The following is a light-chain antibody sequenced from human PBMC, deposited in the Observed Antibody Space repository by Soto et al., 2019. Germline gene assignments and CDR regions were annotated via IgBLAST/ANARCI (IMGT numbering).Light chain of an antibody. Sequence: EIVLTHSPGTLSLSPGERATLSCRASQSVSSSYLAWYQQKVGQAPRLLISGASSRATGIPDRYSGSGSGTDFSLTISRLEHEDFAVYYCQQYGSSHLTFGGGTKVEI. J-gene: IGKJ4*01. V-gene: IGKV3-20*01. CDR1: QSVSSSY. CDR3: QQYGSSHLT. CDR2: GAS.